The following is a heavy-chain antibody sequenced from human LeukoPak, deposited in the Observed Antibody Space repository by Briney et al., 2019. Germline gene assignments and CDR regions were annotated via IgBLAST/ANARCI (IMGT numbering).Heavy chain of an antibody. V-gene: IGHV1-69*04. D-gene: IGHD6-25*01. CDR3: ARDRYSSARSKVFDY. Sequence: SVKVSCKASGGTFSSYAISWVRQAPGQGLEWMGRIIPILGIANYAQKFQGRVTITADKSTSTVYMELSSLRSEDTAVYYCARDRYSSARSKVFDYWGQGTLVTVSS. J-gene: IGHJ4*02. CDR1: GGTFSSYA. CDR2: IIPILGIA.